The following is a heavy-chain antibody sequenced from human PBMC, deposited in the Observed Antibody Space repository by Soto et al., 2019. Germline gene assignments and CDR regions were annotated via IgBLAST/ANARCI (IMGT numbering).Heavy chain of an antibody. D-gene: IGHD3-3*02. J-gene: IGHJ4*02. CDR1: GYSFFSYY. V-gene: IGHV1-46*01. CDR3: ARGGATIFGVIDF. Sequence: AAVKVSCKASGYSFFSYYIHWVRQAPGQGLEWMGRFLASGGNTDYAQRFRGRVSMTRDTSSTNTVSLELTSLTSDDTAVYYCARGGATIFGVIDFWGQGTRVTVSS. CDR2: FLASGGNT.